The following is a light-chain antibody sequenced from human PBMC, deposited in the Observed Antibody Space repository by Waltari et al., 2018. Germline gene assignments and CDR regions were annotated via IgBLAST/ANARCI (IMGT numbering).Light chain of an antibody. CDR1: NSDVGSYNY. V-gene: IGLV2-14*01. J-gene: IGLJ2*01. Sequence: QSALTQPASVSGSPGQSITISCTGTNSDVGSYNYVSWYQQHPGKPPKLMIYEVTSRTTGRSNHFAGSKSGNTASLTITELQAEDEADYYCSSYAGNDLVIFGGGTKLTVL. CDR3: SSYAGNDLVI. CDR2: EVT.